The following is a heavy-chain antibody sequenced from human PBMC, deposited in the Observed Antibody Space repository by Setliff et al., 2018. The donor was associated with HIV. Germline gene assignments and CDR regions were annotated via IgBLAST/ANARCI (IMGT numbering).Heavy chain of an antibody. CDR2: IYPGDMDV. V-gene: IGHV5-51*01. CDR1: GYRFNNYW. J-gene: IGHJ4*02. D-gene: IGHD3-10*01. Sequence: GESLKISCKASGYRFNNYWIGWVRQMPGKGLEWMGIIYPGDMDVKYNPSFQGRVTISADRFRTTTYLQWSGLKASDTAIYYCAKGSRDNNHHFYFDYWGQGTLVTVSS. CDR3: AKGSRDNNHHFYFDY.